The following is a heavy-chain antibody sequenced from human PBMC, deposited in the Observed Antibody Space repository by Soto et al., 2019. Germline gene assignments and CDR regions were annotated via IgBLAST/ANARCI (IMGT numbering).Heavy chain of an antibody. J-gene: IGHJ3*01. V-gene: IGHV3-48*02. CDR3: VRDDRWAFDF. D-gene: IGHD3-22*01. Sequence: EVQLVESGGGLVQPGGSRRVSCAASGFSFSNYAMNWVRQAPGKGLEWVSYISIGSGSIFYADSVKGRFTISRDDAKNSLYMQMNTLRDDDTAGYYCVRDDRWAFDFWGQGTMVTVSS. CDR1: GFSFSNYA. CDR2: ISIGSGSI.